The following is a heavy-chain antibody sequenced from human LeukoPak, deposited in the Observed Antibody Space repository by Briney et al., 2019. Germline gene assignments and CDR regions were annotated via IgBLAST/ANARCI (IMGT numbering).Heavy chain of an antibody. CDR2: INHSGST. CDR3: ARQGYCSSTSCYNFMGYYYYYYGMDV. V-gene: IGHV4-34*01. J-gene: IGHJ6*02. Sequence: PSETLSLTCAVYGGSFSGYYWSWIRQPPGKGLEWIGEINHSGSTNYNPSLKSRVTISVDTSKNQFSLKLSSVTAADTAVYYCARQGYCSSTSCYNFMGYYYYYYGMDVWGQGTTVTVSS. D-gene: IGHD2-2*02. CDR1: GGSFSGYY.